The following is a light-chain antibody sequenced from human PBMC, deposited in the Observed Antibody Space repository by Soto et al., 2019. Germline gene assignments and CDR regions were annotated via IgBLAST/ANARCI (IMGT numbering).Light chain of an antibody. J-gene: IGKJ3*01. CDR1: QGISNY. Sequence: DIQMTQSPSSLSASVGDRVTVTCRASQGISNYLAWYQQKPGNVPKLLIYGASTLQSGVPSRYSGSGSGTDITLTISSLQPEDVATYYCQNYNTSSQFTFGPGTKVDIK. CDR3: QNYNTSSQFT. CDR2: GAS. V-gene: IGKV1-27*01.